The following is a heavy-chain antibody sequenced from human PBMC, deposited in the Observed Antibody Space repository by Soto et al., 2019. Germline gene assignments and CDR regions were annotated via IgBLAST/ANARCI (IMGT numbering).Heavy chain of an antibody. Sequence: GGSLRLSCAASGFTFSDYYMSWIRQAPGKRLEWVSYISSSSSYTNYADSVKGRFTISRDNAKNSLYLQMNSLRAEDTAVYYCASGIDGSGSYFDYWGQGTLVTVSS. CDR1: GFTFSDYY. D-gene: IGHD3-10*01. CDR2: ISSSSSYT. J-gene: IGHJ4*02. V-gene: IGHV3-11*06. CDR3: ASGIDGSGSYFDY.